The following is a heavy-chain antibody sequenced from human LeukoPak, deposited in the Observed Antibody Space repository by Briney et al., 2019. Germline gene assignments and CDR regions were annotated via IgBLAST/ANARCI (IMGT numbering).Heavy chain of an antibody. J-gene: IGHJ2*01. V-gene: IGHV4-30-4*08. CDR2: IYNSGST. CDR3: ARVGSSGWYFDL. Sequence: SETLSLTCTVSGGSISSGDYYWSWIRQPRGKGLEWIGYIYNSGSTYYNPSLKSRVTISVDTSKNQFSLKLSSVTAADTAVYYCARVGSSGWYFDLWGRGTLVTVSS. CDR1: GGSISSGDYY. D-gene: IGHD6-19*01.